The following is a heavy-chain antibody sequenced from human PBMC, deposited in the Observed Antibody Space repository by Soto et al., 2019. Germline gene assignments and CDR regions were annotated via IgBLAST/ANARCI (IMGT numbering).Heavy chain of an antibody. V-gene: IGHV4-59*01. D-gene: IGHD6-19*01. CDR1: GGSISSYY. Sequence: PSETLSLTCTVSGGSISSYYWSWIRQPPGKGLEWIGYIYYSGSTNYNPSLKSRVTISVDTSKNQFSLKLSSVTAADTAVYYCARDTGIAVAGIGMDVWRQGTTVTVSS. CDR2: IYYSGST. J-gene: IGHJ6*02. CDR3: ARDTGIAVAGIGMDV.